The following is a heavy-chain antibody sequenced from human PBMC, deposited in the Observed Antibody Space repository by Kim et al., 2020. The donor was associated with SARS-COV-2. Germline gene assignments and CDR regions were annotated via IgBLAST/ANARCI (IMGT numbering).Heavy chain of an antibody. Sequence: KYSQKFQGRVTITRDTSASTAYMELSSLRSEDTAVYYCARVSSGYYYDYWGQGTLVTVSS. V-gene: IGHV1-3*01. J-gene: IGHJ4*02. CDR3: ARVSSGYYYDY. D-gene: IGHD3-22*01.